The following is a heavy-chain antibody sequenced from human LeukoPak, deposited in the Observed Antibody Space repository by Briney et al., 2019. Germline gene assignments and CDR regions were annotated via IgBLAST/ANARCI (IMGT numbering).Heavy chain of an antibody. V-gene: IGHV3-7*01. Sequence: GGSLRLSCAASGFTFSTYWMSWVRQAPGKGLEWVAIIKQDGSEKYYGDSMKGRFTISRDNAKTSLYLEMNSLRAEDTAVYYCARDEFIWGRGTMVTVSS. J-gene: IGHJ3*02. CDR1: GFTFSTYW. CDR2: IKQDGSEK. CDR3: ARDEFI.